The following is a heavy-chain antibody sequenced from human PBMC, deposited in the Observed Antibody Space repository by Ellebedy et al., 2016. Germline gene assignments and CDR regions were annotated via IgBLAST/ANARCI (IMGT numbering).Heavy chain of an antibody. V-gene: IGHV1-3*01. CDR2: INAGNGNT. J-gene: IGHJ4*02. CDR3: ARDFGQQLPDY. Sequence: ASVKVSXXASGYTFTSYAMHWVRQAPGQRLEWMGWINAGNGNTKYSQKFQGRVTITRDTSASTAYMELSSLRSEDTAVYYCARDFGQQLPDYWGQGTLVTVSS. CDR1: GYTFTSYA. D-gene: IGHD6-13*01.